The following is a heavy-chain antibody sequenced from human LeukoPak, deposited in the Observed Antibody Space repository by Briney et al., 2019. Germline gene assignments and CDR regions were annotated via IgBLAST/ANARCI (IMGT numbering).Heavy chain of an antibody. CDR1: GFNVITNY. V-gene: IGHV3-53*01. J-gene: IGHJ4*02. CDR2: VYSGGST. D-gene: IGHD3-22*01. Sequence: GGSLRLSCAASGFNVITNYMNWVRQAPGKGLEWVSVVYSGGSTFYADSVKGRFTISRDNSKNTLFLQMNSLRVEDTAVYYCARLANPSGYWDWGQGTLVTVSS. CDR3: ARLANPSGYWD.